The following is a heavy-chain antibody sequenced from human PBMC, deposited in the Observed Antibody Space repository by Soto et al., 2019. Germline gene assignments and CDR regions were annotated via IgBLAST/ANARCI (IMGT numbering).Heavy chain of an antibody. V-gene: IGHV4-61*01. CDR3: ARWGVAMDV. Sequence: PSETLSLTCSVSCGSVNSFYYWSWIRQPPGKGLEWLGYIYHTGSTNYQPSLKSRVTISLDTSKNQFSLNLNSVTAADTAVYYCARWGVAMDVWGKGTTVTVSS. CDR2: IYHTGST. D-gene: IGHD3-16*01. CDR1: CGSVNSFYY. J-gene: IGHJ6*04.